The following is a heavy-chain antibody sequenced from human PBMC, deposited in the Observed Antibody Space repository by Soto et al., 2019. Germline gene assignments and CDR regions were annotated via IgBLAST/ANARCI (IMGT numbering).Heavy chain of an antibody. V-gene: IGHV4-30-2*01. CDR2: IYHSGST. J-gene: IGHJ3*02. CDR1: GDSISSASYS. Sequence: QLQLQESGSGLVKPSQTLSLTCAVSGDSISSASYSWSWIRQPPGKGLEWVGFIYHSGSTYYNPSLKSRVTISVDRSQNQFSLKLNSVTAADTAVYYCARLRHRQAAFEIWGQGTMVTVSS. CDR3: ARLRHRQAAFEI.